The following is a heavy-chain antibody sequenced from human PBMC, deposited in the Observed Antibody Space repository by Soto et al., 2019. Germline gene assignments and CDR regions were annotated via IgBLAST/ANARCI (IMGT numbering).Heavy chain of an antibody. CDR1: GGTFSSYA. D-gene: IGHD5-12*01. CDR2: IIPIFGTA. CDR3: ARERMATITRGYFDY. V-gene: IGHV1-69*01. Sequence: VKVSCKASGGTFSSYAISWVRQAPGQGLEWMGGIIPIFGTANYAQKFQGRVTITADESTSTAYMELSSLRSEDTAVYYCARERMATITRGYFDYWGQGTLVTVSS. J-gene: IGHJ4*02.